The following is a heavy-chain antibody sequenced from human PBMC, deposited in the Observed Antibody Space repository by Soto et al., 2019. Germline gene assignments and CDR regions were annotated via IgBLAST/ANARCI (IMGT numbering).Heavy chain of an antibody. CDR1: GFTFSSYA. V-gene: IGHV3-23*01. D-gene: IGHD3-9*01. CDR3: ARVVRYFDTPYGMDV. CDR2: IGGSGGNT. Sequence: PGGSLRLSCAPSGFTFSSYAMSWVRQAPGKGLEWVSSIGGSGGNTYYADSVKGRFTISRDNSKNTLFLQMNRLRAEDTAEYYCARVVRYFDTPYGMDVWGHGTTVTVSS. J-gene: IGHJ6*02.